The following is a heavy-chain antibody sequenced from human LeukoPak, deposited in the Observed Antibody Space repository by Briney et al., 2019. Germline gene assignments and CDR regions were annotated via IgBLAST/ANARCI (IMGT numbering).Heavy chain of an antibody. J-gene: IGHJ3*02. CDR3: ARDYGHGIAVAGSDAFDI. D-gene: IGHD6-19*01. Sequence: PGGSLRLSCAASGFTFSSYSMNWVRQAPGKGLEWVSSISSSSSYTYYADSVKGRLTISRDKAKNRLYMQMNSLRAEDTAVYYCARDYGHGIAVAGSDAFDIWGQGTMVTVSS. CDR2: ISSSSSYT. V-gene: IGHV3-21*01. CDR1: GFTFSSYS.